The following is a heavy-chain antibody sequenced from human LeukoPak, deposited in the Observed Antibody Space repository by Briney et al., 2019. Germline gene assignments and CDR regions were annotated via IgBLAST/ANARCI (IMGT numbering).Heavy chain of an antibody. J-gene: IGHJ5*02. D-gene: IGHD4-11*01. CDR2: ISAYNGNT. V-gene: IGHV1-18*01. CDR3: ARDGTAMTTVSWFDP. Sequence: GASVNLSYKASGYSFTSYGIWWVRQAPGQGLEWMGWISAYNGNTNYAQKLQGRVTMTTDTSTSTAYMELRSLRSDDTAVYYCARDGTAMTTVSWFDPWGQGTLVTVSS. CDR1: GYSFTSYG.